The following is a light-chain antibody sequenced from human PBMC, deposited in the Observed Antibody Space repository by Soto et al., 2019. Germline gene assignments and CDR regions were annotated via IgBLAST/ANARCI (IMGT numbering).Light chain of an antibody. V-gene: IGKV3-11*01. J-gene: IGKJ4*01. Sequence: EVVMAQSPATLSVSPGERVTLSCRASQSVRNYLIWYQQKPGLAPRLLIYDTSTRATGIPARFSGSGSGTDYTLTISSLEPEDFAVYYCQQRSSWPLTFGGGTKVEIK. CDR3: QQRSSWPLT. CDR1: QSVRNY. CDR2: DTS.